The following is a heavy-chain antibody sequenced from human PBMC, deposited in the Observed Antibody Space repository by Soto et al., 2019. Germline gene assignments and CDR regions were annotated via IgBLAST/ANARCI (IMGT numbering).Heavy chain of an antibody. D-gene: IGHD6-19*01. CDR1: GFTFSSYS. CDR2: ISSSSSYI. J-gene: IGHJ4*02. CDR3: AREAVAGRGVDY. Sequence: GGSLRLSCAASGFTFSSYSMNWVRQTQGKGLEWVSSISSSSSYIYYADSVKGRFTISRDNAKNSLYLQMNSLRAEDTAVYYWAREAVAGRGVDYWGRGTLVTVPS. V-gene: IGHV3-21*01.